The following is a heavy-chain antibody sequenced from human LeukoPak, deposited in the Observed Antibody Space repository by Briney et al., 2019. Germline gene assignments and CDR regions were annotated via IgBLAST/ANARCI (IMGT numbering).Heavy chain of an antibody. V-gene: IGHV5-51*01. CDR1: GYRFTSYW. CDR3: ARGTGSYYYGSGSQPPPTY. CDR2: IYPGDSDT. D-gene: IGHD3-10*01. J-gene: IGHJ4*02. Sequence: GESLKISCKGSGYRFTSYWIGWVRQMPGKGLEWMGIIYPGDSDTRYSPSFQGQVTISADKSISTAYLQWSSLKASDTAMYYCARGTGSYYYGSGSQPPPTYWGQGTLVTVSS.